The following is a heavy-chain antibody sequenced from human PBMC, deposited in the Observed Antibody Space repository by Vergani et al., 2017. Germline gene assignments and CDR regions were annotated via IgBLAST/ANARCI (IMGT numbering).Heavy chain of an antibody. CDR1: GLTFSDYS. J-gene: IGHJ4*02. V-gene: IGHV3-11*01. D-gene: IGHD4-23*01. Sequence: QVQLVESGEGLAKPGGSLKLSCPASGLTFSDYSRGGIRQAPGKGLGWVSYISSSGSTIYYADSVKGRFTISRDNAKNSLYLQMNSLRAEDTAVYYCARDWDYGGNSGVLYWGQGTLVTVSS. CDR3: ARDWDYGGNSGVLY. CDR2: ISSSGSTI.